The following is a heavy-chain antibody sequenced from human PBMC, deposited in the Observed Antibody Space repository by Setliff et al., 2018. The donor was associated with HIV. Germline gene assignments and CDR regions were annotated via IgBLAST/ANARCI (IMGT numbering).Heavy chain of an antibody. J-gene: IGHJ4*02. D-gene: IGHD3-3*02. CDR2: IWYDGSNK. Sequence: GGSLRLTCAASGFTFSSYGMHWVRQAPGKGLEWVAVIWYDGSNKYYADSVKGRFTISRDNSKNTLYLQMNSLRAEDTAVYYCARDISAGPTYYFDYWGQGALVTVSS. CDR1: GFTFSSYG. CDR3: ARDISAGPTYYFDY. V-gene: IGHV3-33*01.